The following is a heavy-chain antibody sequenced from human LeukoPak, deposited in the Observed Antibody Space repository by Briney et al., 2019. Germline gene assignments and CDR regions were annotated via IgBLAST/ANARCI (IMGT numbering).Heavy chain of an antibody. CDR3: AKRSYESSRPTD. CDR1: GFTFRLYA. Sequence: PGGSLRLSCAASGFTFRLYAMHWVRLASAKGLEWVSLLTGYGRSTQYADSVKGRFTISRDNSKNSLYLQMNSLRTEDTALYYCAKRSYESSRPTDWGQGTLVTVTS. CDR2: LTGYGRST. J-gene: IGHJ4*02. D-gene: IGHD3-22*01. V-gene: IGHV3-43*02.